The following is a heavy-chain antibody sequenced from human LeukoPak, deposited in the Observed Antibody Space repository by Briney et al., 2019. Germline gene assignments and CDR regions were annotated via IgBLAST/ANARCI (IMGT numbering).Heavy chain of an antibody. V-gene: IGHV4-39*01. D-gene: IGHD5-12*01. CDR2: IYYSGST. Sequence: PSETLSLTCTVSGGSISSSSYYRGWIRQPPGKGLEWIGSIYYSGSTYYNPSLKSRVTISVDTSKNQFSLKLSSVTAADTAVYYCARRMDGWLRQAGAFDIWGQGTMVTVSS. J-gene: IGHJ3*02. CDR3: ARRMDGWLRQAGAFDI. CDR1: GGSISSSSYY.